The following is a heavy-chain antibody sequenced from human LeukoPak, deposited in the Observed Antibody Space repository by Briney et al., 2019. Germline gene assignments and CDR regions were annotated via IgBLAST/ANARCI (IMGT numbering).Heavy chain of an antibody. CDR3: AELGITMIGGV. D-gene: IGHD3-10*02. CDR2: ITSDSDTI. CDR1: GFTFSSYS. V-gene: IGHV3-48*04. Sequence: GGSLRLSCAASGFTFSSYSMNWVRQAPGKGLEWVSYITSDSDTIYIADSVRGRFTISRDNAKNSLYLQMNSLRAEDTAVYYCAELGITMIGGVWGKGTTVTISS. J-gene: IGHJ6*04.